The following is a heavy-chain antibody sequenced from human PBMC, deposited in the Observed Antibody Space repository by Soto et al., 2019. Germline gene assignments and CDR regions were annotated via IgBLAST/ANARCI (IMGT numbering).Heavy chain of an antibody. J-gene: IGHJ4*02. CDR2: ISSSGSTI. CDR3: ARDLLVNGGGYFDY. V-gene: IGHV3-48*03. D-gene: IGHD2-21*01. CDR1: GFTFSSYE. Sequence: GGSLRLSCAASGFTFSSYEMNWVRQAPGKGLEWVSYISSSGSTIYYADSVNGRFTISRDNAKNSLYLQMNSLRAEDTAVYYCARDLLVNGGGYFDYWGQGTLVTVSS.